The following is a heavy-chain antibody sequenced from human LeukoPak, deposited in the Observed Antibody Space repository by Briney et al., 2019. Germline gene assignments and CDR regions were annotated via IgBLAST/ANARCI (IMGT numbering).Heavy chain of an antibody. Sequence: EPGGSLRLSCAASGFTFSSYSMNWVRQAPGKGLEWVSSISSSSSYIDYADSVKGRFTISRDNAKNSLYLQMNSLRAEDTAVYYCARSGYSGYDPKYYFDYWGQGTLVTVSS. V-gene: IGHV3-21*01. J-gene: IGHJ4*02. D-gene: IGHD5-12*01. CDR2: ISSSSSYI. CDR1: GFTFSSYS. CDR3: ARSGYSGYDPKYYFDY.